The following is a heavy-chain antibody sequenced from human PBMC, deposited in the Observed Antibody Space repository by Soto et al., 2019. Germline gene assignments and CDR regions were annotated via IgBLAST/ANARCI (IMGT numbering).Heavy chain of an antibody. J-gene: IGHJ6*02. D-gene: IGHD5-18*01. Sequence: GGSLRLSCAASGFTFSSYGMHWVRQAPGKXLEWVAVISYDGSNKYYADSVKGRFTISGDNSKNTLYLQMNSLRAEDTAVYYCAKEIRYSYGDHYYYYGMDVWGQGTTVTVSS. CDR3: AKEIRYSYGDHYYYYGMDV. CDR2: ISYDGSNK. V-gene: IGHV3-30*18. CDR1: GFTFSSYG.